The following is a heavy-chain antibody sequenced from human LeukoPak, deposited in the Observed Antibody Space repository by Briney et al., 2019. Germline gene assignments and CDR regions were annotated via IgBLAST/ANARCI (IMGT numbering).Heavy chain of an antibody. CDR2: IKQDGSEK. V-gene: IGHV3-7*01. Sequence: GGSLRLSCAASGFTFSSYWMSWVRQAPGKGLGWVANIKQDGSEKYYVDSVKGRFTISRDNAKNSLYLQMNSLRAEDTDVYYCARVSSSAIFDYWGQGTLVTVSS. D-gene: IGHD6-6*01. CDR1: GFTFSSYW. CDR3: ARVSSSAIFDY. J-gene: IGHJ4*02.